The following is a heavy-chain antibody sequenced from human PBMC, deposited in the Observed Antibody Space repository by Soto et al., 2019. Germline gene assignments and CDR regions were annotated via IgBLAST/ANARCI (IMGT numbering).Heavy chain of an antibody. CDR2: INHSGST. Sequence: TSETLSLTYAVYGGSFSGYYWSWIRQPPGKGLEWIGEINHSGSTNYNPSLKSRVTISVDTSKNQFSLKLSSLTAADTAVYYCARGDSITMVXGVIIKDYYXXXDVXGKGTTVTVSX. CDR1: GGSFSGYY. CDR3: ARGDSITMVXGVIIKDYYXXXDV. J-gene: IGHJ6*03. D-gene: IGHD3-10*01. V-gene: IGHV4-34*01.